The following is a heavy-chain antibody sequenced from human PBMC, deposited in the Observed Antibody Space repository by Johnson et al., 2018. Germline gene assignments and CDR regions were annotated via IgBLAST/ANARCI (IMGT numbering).Heavy chain of an antibody. CDR1: GFTFSSYD. D-gene: IGHD6-19*01. J-gene: IGHJ6*02. CDR3: ARVSSSSGWYPVYYYYGMDV. V-gene: IGHV3-13*01. CDR2: IGTAGDT. Sequence: VQLVESGGGLVQPGGSLRLSCAASGFTFSSYDMHWVRQATGKGLEWVSAIGTAGDTYYPGSVKGRFPIARENAKNSLYLQMKSLRAGDTAVYYCARVSSSSGWYPVYYYYGMDVWGQGTTVTVSS.